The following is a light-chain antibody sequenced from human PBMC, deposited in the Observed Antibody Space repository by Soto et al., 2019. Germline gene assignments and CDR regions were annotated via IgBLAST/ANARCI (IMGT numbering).Light chain of an antibody. CDR2: DVN. Sequence: QSALTQPRSVSGSPGQSVTLSCTGTSSDVGGYHYVSWYQHHPGKAPKIIIYDVNKLPSGVPDRFSGSKSGNTASLTISGLQTEYEADYYCCSYAGSYTLVFGGGTQLTVL. CDR1: SSDVGGYHY. J-gene: IGLJ2*01. V-gene: IGLV2-11*01. CDR3: CSYAGSYTLV.